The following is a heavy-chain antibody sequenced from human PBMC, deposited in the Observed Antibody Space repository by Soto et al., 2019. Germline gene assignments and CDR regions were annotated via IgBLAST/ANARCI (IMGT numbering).Heavy chain of an antibody. D-gene: IGHD3-10*01. V-gene: IGHV5-10-1*03. Sequence: EVQLVQSGAEVKKPGESLRISCKGSGYSFTSYWINWVRQMPGKGLEWMGRIDPNDSYSNYSPSFRGHVTMSADKSISTGYLQWSSLRASDTAMYYCARGNPSGPYYGMDVWGQGTTVTVSS. CDR3: ARGNPSGPYYGMDV. CDR1: GYSFTSYW. CDR2: IDPNDSYS. J-gene: IGHJ6*02.